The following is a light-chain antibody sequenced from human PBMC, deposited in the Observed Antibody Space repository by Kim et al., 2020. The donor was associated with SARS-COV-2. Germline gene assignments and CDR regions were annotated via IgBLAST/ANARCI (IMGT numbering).Light chain of an antibody. CDR2: GAS. J-gene: IGKJ2*01. Sequence: EIVMTQSPATLSVSPGERATLSCRASQSVGRNLAWYQQKPGQAPRLLIYGASTTATGIPARFSGSGSGTDFTLTINSLQSEDFAVYYCKQYNNWPPVTFGKGTKLEI. V-gene: IGKV3-15*01. CDR1: QSVGRN. CDR3: KQYNNWPPVT.